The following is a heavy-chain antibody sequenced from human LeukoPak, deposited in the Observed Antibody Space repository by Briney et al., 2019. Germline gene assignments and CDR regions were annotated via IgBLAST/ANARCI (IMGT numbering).Heavy chain of an antibody. CDR3: ARDAEYYYGSGSYSSGIDV. V-gene: IGHV4-4*07. J-gene: IGHJ6*02. CDR2: ISSSGST. CDR1: GDSITSDY. Sequence: SETLSLTCSVSGDSITSDYWSWIRQSAGKGLEWIGRISSSGSTYYNPSLKSRVTISVDTSKNQFSLKLSSVTAADTAVYYCARDAEYYYGSGSYSSGIDVWGQGTTVTVSS. D-gene: IGHD3-10*01.